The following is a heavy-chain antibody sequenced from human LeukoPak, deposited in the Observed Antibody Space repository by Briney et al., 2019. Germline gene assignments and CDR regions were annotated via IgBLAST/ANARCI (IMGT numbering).Heavy chain of an antibody. D-gene: IGHD3-16*01. CDR1: AFTFSSYA. J-gene: IGHJ4*02. CDR3: AKGSSWGGRYYFDY. Sequence: GGSLRLSCAASAFTFSSYAMNWVRQAPGRGREWVSAISGSGGSTHYADSVKGRFTISRDNSKNTLYLQMNSLRAEDTAVYYCAKGSSWGGRYYFDYWGQGTLVTVSS. CDR2: ISGSGGST. V-gene: IGHV3-23*01.